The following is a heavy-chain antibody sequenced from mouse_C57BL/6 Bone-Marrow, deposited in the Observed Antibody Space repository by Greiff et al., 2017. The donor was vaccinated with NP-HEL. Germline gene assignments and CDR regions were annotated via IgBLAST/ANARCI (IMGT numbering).Heavy chain of an antibody. D-gene: IGHD1-1*01. J-gene: IGHJ1*03. Sequence: EVQLHQSGPELVKPGASVKISCKASGYSFTGYYMNWVKQSPEKSLEWIGEINPSTGGTTYNQKFKAKATLTVDKSSSTAYMQLKSLTSEDSAVYYGARVLLLRPYWYFDGWGTGTTVTVSS. CDR3: ARVLLLRPYWYFDG. CDR1: GYSFTGYY. V-gene: IGHV1-42*01. CDR2: INPSTGGT.